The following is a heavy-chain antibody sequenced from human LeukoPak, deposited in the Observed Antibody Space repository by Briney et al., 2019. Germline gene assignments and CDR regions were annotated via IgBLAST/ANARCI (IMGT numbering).Heavy chain of an antibody. V-gene: IGHV3-48*03. CDR1: GLMFSNYD. J-gene: IGHJ4*02. CDR3: ARRGPPDFDY. Sequence: GGSLRLSCVASGLMFSNYDMKWDRQAPGKGLERISCVRTSGETTYCADSVKGRFSVSRDNAQNSLYLQMNNLRVEDTAVYYCARRGPPDFDYWGQGTLVTVSS. CDR2: VRTSGETT.